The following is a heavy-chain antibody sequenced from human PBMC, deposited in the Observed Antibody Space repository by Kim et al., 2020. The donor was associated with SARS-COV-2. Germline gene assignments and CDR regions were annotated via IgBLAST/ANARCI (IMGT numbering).Heavy chain of an antibody. V-gene: IGHV1-69*04. CDR1: GGTFSSYA. CDR3: ARVNGMGWFDP. J-gene: IGHJ5*02. Sequence: SVKVSCKASGGTFSSYAISWVRQAPGQGLEWMGRIIPILGIANYAQKFQGRVTITADKSTSTAYMELSSLRSEDTAVYYCARVNGMGWFDPWGQGTLVTVSS. CDR2: IIPILGIA.